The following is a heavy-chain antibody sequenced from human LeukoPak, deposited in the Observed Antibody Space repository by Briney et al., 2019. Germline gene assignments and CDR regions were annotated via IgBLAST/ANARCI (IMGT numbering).Heavy chain of an antibody. Sequence: PGGSLRLSCAASGFTFSSYWVHWVRQAPGKGLVWVSRINSDGSSTSYADSVKGRFTISRDNAKNSLYLQMNSLRAEDTAVYYCARDRRMPPYYFDYWGQGTLVTVSS. J-gene: IGHJ4*02. CDR1: GFTFSSYW. CDR2: INSDGSST. V-gene: IGHV3-74*01. D-gene: IGHD2-2*01. CDR3: ARDRRMPPYYFDY.